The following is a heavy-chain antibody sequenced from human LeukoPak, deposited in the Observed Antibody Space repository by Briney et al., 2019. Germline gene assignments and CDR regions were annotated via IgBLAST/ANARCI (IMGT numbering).Heavy chain of an antibody. CDR3: AKGGATVIDY. CDR2: INSDGIST. V-gene: IGHV3-74*01. D-gene: IGHD4-17*01. Sequence: GGSLRLSCAASAFTFSSYWMHWVRQAPGKGLVRVSRINSDGISTSYADSVKGRFTISRDNAKNTLYLQMNSLRAEDTAVYYCAKGGATVIDYWGQGTLVTVSS. J-gene: IGHJ4*02. CDR1: AFTFSSYW.